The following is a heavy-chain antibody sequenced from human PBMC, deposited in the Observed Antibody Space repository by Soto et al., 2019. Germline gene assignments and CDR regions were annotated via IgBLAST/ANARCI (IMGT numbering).Heavy chain of an antibody. CDR3: ARTRSGRYYSVFNY. CDR1: NFSISSGYY. Sequence: SETLSLTCVVSNFSISSGYYWGWIRQSPGKGLEWIASIYRSGTTSYNPSLKSRATISVAPSKNQFSLMLTAVTAADTAVYYSARTRSGRYYSVFNYWGRGSLETV. CDR2: IYRSGTT. V-gene: IGHV4-38-2*01. D-gene: IGHD1-26*01. J-gene: IGHJ4*02.